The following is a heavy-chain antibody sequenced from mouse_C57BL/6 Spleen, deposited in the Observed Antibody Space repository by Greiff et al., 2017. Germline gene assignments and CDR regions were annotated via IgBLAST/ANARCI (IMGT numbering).Heavy chain of an antibody. V-gene: IGHV3-6*01. Sequence: EVKLVESGPGLVKPSQSLSLTCSVTGYSITSGYYWNWIRQFPGNKLEWMGYISYGGSNNYNPSLKNRISITRDTSKNQFFLKLNSVTTEDTATYYCAPYYDYDEGRFAYWGQGTLVTVSA. CDR1: GYSITSGYY. CDR3: APYYDYDEGRFAY. D-gene: IGHD2-4*01. CDR2: ISYGGSN. J-gene: IGHJ3*01.